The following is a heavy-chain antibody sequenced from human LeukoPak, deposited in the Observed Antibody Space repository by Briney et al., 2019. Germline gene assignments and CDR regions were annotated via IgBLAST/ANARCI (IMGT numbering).Heavy chain of an antibody. Sequence: ASVKVSCKASGYTFTGYYMHWVRQAPGQGLEWMGWINPNSGGTNYAQKFQGRVTMTRDTSISTAYMELRSLRSDDTAVYYCAGEGEQQLPYYYYYGMDVWGQGTTVTVSS. V-gene: IGHV1-2*02. D-gene: IGHD6-13*01. CDR1: GYTFTGYY. CDR3: AGEGEQQLPYYYYYGMDV. CDR2: INPNSGGT. J-gene: IGHJ6*02.